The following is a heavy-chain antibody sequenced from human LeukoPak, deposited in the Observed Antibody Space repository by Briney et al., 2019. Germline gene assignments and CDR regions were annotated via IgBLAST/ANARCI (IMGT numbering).Heavy chain of an antibody. J-gene: IGHJ4*02. CDR2: IKQDGSEK. Sequence: GGSLRLSCGASGFTFSSYWMSWVRQAPGKGLEWVANIKQDGSEKYYVGSVKGRFTISRDNAKNSLYLQMNSLRAEDTAVYYCAREDSSGYYLWGQGTLVTVSS. D-gene: IGHD3-22*01. CDR1: GFTFSSYW. V-gene: IGHV3-7*01. CDR3: AREDSSGYYL.